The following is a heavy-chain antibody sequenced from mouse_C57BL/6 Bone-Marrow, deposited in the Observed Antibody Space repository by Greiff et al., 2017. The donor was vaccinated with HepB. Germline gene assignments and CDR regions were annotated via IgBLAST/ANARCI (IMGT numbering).Heavy chain of an antibody. Sequence: EVMLVESGGGLVQPGGSLKLSCAASGFTFSDYYMYWVRQTPEKRLEWVAYISNGGGSTYYPDTVKGRFTISRDNAKNTLYLQMSRLKSEDTAMYYCARPDGYWAWFAYWGQGTLVTVSA. CDR3: ARPDGYWAWFAY. D-gene: IGHD2-3*01. CDR1: GFTFSDYY. CDR2: ISNGGGST. V-gene: IGHV5-12*01. J-gene: IGHJ3*01.